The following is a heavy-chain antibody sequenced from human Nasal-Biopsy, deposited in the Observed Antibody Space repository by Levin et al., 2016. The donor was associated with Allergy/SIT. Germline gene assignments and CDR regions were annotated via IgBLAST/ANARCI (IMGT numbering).Heavy chain of an antibody. D-gene: IGHD2-15*01. CDR3: AREVAANTNWIDP. CDR1: GYTFNGYY. Sequence: ASVKVSCKGSGYTFNGYYLHWVRQAPGQGPEWMGWISPRNGITSYSQNFKGRVIMTSDVSISTAFMELRSLTSDDTAIYFCAREVAANTNWIDPWGQGTLVTVSS. J-gene: IGHJ5*02. CDR2: ISPRNGIT. V-gene: IGHV1-2*02.